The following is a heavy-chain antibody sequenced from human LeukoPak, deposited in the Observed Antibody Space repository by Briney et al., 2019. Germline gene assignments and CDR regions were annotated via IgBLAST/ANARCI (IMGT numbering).Heavy chain of an antibody. J-gene: IGHJ5*02. V-gene: IGHV3-74*01. CDR2: INSDGTTT. Sequence: GGSLRLSCAASGFTFTAYWMHWVRQAPGKGLVWVSRINSDGTTTNYADSVKGRFTISRDNAKNTVYLQMNSLRAEDAAVYYCARAGGSGSYGRFDPWGQGTLVSVSS. D-gene: IGHD3-10*01. CDR3: ARAGGSGSYGRFDP. CDR1: GFTFTAYW.